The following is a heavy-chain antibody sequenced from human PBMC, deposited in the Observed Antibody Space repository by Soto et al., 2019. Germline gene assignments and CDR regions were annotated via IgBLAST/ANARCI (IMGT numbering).Heavy chain of an antibody. CDR2: INPNSGGT. D-gene: IGHD2-15*01. CDR1: GYTFSDYY. J-gene: IGHJ4*02. CDR3: ARGLTCRGRLESEGGGEYFAY. V-gene: IGHV1-2*02. Sequence: ASVKVSCKASGYTFSDYYLHWVRQAPGQGLEWMGWINPNSGGTGYAQKFQGRVTMTRDTSITTAYMEVSRLKSDDTAVYYCARGLTCRGRLESEGGGEYFAYWGQGIPVTVSS.